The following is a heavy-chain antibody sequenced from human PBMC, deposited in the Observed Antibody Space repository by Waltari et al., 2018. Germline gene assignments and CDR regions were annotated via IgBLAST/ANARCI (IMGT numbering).Heavy chain of an antibody. V-gene: IGHV1-2*06. CDR1: GYTFTGYY. D-gene: IGHD3-10*01. CDR2: INPNRGGT. J-gene: IGHJ3*02. CDR3: ARVMVGSGAFDI. Sequence: QVQLVQSGAEVKTPGASVKVSCKASGYTFTGYYMNWVRQAPGQGLEWMGRINPNRGGTNYAQKFQGRVTMTRDRSISTAYMELGRLRSDDTAVYYCARVMVGSGAFDIWGQGTMVTVSS.